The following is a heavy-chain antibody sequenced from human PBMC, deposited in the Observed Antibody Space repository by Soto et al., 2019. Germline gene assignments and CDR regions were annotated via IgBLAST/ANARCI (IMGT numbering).Heavy chain of an antibody. CDR3: ARVTSMVRGVIDNWFDP. CDR2: IIPMYGPA. D-gene: IGHD3-10*01. V-gene: IGHV1-69*01. J-gene: IGHJ5*02. Sequence: QVPLVQSGAEVKKPGSSVTVSCKASGGTFSSYAIHWVRQAPGQGVEWMGGIIPMYGPAKYAQRFQGRVTITAAESTTTVYMELTSLTSQDTAVYYCARVTSMVRGVIDNWFDPWGHGTLVTVSS. CDR1: GGTFSSYA.